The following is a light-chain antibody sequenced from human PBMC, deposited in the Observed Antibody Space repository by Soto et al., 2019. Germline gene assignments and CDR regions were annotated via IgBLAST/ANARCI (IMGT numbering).Light chain of an antibody. Sequence: DIQMTQSPSSVSASVGDRVTLTCRASQGISSWLAWYQQKPGKAPKLLIYSASSLQSGVPPRFSGSGSGTDFPLTISSLQPEDFANYYCQQDNSSQYTFGQGTKLEIK. CDR3: QQDNSSQYT. CDR2: SAS. J-gene: IGKJ2*01. CDR1: QGISSW. V-gene: IGKV1D-12*01.